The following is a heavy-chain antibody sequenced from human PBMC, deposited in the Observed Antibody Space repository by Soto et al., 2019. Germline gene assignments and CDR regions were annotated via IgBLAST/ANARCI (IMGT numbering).Heavy chain of an antibody. J-gene: IGHJ4*02. Sequence: HPGGSLRLSCAASRLTFSTYDMHWVRQAPGKGLEWVALIWSDGSRGYYADSVKGRFTISRDNSKNTLYLQLNSLRTEDTAVYYCAKDIVKYTYGACDYWGQGVLVTVSS. CDR2: IWSDGSRG. V-gene: IGHV3-30*02. D-gene: IGHD5-18*01. CDR3: AKDIVKYTYGACDY. CDR1: RLTFSTYD.